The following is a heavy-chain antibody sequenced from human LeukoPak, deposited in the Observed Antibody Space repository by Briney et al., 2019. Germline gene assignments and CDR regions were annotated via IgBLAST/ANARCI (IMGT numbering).Heavy chain of an antibody. CDR2: INPNSGGT. CDR3: ARGSGSYAAFDI. Sequence: VASVKVSCKASGYTFTGYYMHWVRQAPGQGLEWMGRINPNSGGTNYAQKFQGRVTMTRDKSISTAYMELSRLRSDDTAVYYCARGSGSYAAFDIWGQGTMVTVSS. D-gene: IGHD1-26*01. CDR1: GYTFTGYY. V-gene: IGHV1-2*06. J-gene: IGHJ3*02.